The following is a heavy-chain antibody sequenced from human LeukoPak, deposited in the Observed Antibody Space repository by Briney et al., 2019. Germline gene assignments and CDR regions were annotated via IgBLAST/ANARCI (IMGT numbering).Heavy chain of an antibody. J-gene: IGHJ3*02. CDR3: ARWNIRRGISYAFDI. CDR2: INHSGST. D-gene: IGHD2/OR15-2a*01. V-gene: IGHV4-34*01. CDR1: GGSFSGYY. Sequence: SETLSLTCAVYGGSFSGYYWSWIRQPPGKGLEWIGEINHSGSTNYNPSLKSRVTISVDTSKNQFSLKLSSVTAADTAVYYCARWNIRRGISYAFDIWGQGTMVTVSS.